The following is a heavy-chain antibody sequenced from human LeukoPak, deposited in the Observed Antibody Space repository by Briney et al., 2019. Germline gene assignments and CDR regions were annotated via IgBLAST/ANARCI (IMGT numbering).Heavy chain of an antibody. D-gene: IGHD5-24*01. J-gene: IGHJ5*02. Sequence: PSETLSLTCTVSVGSISSYHWSWIRQPPGKGLGCIGYIYYSGSTYYKPSLKSRVTISVDTSKNQFSLKLSSVTAADTAVYYCVRAVERNWFDPWGQGTLVTVSS. V-gene: IGHV4-59*12. CDR2: IYYSGST. CDR1: VGSISSYH. CDR3: VRAVERNWFDP.